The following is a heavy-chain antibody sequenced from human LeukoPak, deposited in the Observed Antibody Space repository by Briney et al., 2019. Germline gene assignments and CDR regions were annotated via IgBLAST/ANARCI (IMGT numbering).Heavy chain of an antibody. V-gene: IGHV3-23*01. CDR2: ISISDGST. J-gene: IGHJ4*02. Sequence: GGSLRLSCAASGFIFSNYAISWVRQAPGKGLEWVSVISISDGSTYYADSVTGRFTISRDSSKNTLYLQMNSLRVEDTAVYYCARVPGYSWGQGTLVTVSS. D-gene: IGHD6-13*01. CDR1: GFIFSNYA. CDR3: ARVPGYS.